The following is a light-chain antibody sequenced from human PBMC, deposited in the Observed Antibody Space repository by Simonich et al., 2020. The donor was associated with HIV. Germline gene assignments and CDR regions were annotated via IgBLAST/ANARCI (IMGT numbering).Light chain of an antibody. CDR2: GAS. CDR3: QQDNNWPPWT. V-gene: IGKV3-15*01. J-gene: IGKJ1*01. CDR1: QSVSSS. Sequence: EIVMTQSPASLSVSPGERDTLSCRASQSVSSSLAWYQQKPGQAPRLLISGASTRATGIPARFSGSGSGTEFTLTISSMQSEDFAVYYCQQDNNWPPWTFGQGTKVEIK.